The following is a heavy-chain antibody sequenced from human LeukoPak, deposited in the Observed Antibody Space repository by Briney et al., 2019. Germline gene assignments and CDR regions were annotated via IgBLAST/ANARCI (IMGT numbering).Heavy chain of an antibody. CDR1: GGSISSSSYY. J-gene: IGHJ4*02. Sequence: SETLSLTCTVSGGSISSSSYYWGWIRQPPGKGLEWIGRIYTSGSTNYNPSLKRRVTISVDTSKNQFSLKLSSVTAADTAMYYCARTGIVGATHFDYWGQGTLVTVSS. CDR3: ARTGIVGATHFDY. CDR2: IYTSGST. D-gene: IGHD1-26*01. V-gene: IGHV4-61*02.